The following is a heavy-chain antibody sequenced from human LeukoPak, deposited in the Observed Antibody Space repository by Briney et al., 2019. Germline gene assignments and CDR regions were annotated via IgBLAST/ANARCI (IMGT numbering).Heavy chain of an antibody. D-gene: IGHD6-6*01. CDR1: GGSISSSSYY. J-gene: IGHJ4*02. CDR2: IYYSGST. V-gene: IGHV4-39*01. Sequence: PSETLSLTCTVSGGSISSSSYYWGWIRQPPGKGLEWIGSIYYSGSTYYNPSLKSRVTISVDTSKNQFSLKLSSVTAADTAVYYCARGYSSSSGYFDYWGQGTLVTVSS. CDR3: ARGYSSSSGYFDY.